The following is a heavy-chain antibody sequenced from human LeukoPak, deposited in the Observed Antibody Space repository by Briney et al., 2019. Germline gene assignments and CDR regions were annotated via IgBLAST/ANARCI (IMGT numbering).Heavy chain of an antibody. V-gene: IGHV3-21*01. CDR3: ARDSTDGVIPRELHPPFDY. CDR2: ISSSSGYI. CDR1: GFTFSSYN. D-gene: IGHD1-26*01. J-gene: IGHJ4*02. Sequence: GGSLRLSCAASGFTFSSYNMNWVRQAPGKGLEWIASISSSSGYIYYADSVKGRFTISRDNSKNTLYLQMNSLRAEDTAVYYCARDSTDGVIPRELHPPFDYWGQGTLVTVSS.